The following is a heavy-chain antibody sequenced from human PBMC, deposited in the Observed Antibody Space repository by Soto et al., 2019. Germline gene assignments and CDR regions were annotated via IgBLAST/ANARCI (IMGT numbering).Heavy chain of an antibody. CDR2: ISYDGSNK. Sequence: GGSLRLSCAASGFTFSSYAMHWVRQAPGKGLEWVAVISYDGSNKYYADSVKGRFTISRDNSKNTLCLQMNSLRAEDTAVYYCARAITMIVVVTPIDYWGQGAMVTL. V-gene: IGHV3-30-3*01. CDR3: ARAITMIVVVTPIDY. J-gene: IGHJ4*02. CDR1: GFTFSSYA. D-gene: IGHD3-22*01.